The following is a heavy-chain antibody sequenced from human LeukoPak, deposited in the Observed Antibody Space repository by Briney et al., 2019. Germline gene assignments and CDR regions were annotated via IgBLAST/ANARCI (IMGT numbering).Heavy chain of an antibody. CDR1: GYTFTSYG. J-gene: IGHJ5*02. V-gene: IGHV1-18*01. D-gene: IGHD3-9*01. CDR3: ARDLKYNILTGYRSSFGFDP. CDR2: ISAYNGNT. Sequence: GASVKVSCKASGYTFTSYGVSWVRQAPGQRLEWMGWISAYNGNTNYAQKLQGRVTMTTDTSTSTAYMELRSLRSDDTAVYYCARDLKYNILTGYRSSFGFDPWGQGTLVTVSS.